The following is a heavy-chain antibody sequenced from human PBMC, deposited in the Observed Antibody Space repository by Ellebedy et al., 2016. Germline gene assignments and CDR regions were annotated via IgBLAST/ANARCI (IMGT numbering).Heavy chain of an antibody. D-gene: IGHD3-10*01. CDR3: AKTSGWGYGEN. CDR2: VNTFSGNT. V-gene: IGHV1-18*04. Sequence: ASVKVSCXASAYTFTTFSITWVRQVPGQGLEWMGFVNTFSGNTKFAQKFQGRVNMTTDSSTHTAFMDLRSLRSDDTAMYYCAKTSGWGYGENWGQGTLFTVSS. J-gene: IGHJ4*02. CDR1: AYTFTTFS.